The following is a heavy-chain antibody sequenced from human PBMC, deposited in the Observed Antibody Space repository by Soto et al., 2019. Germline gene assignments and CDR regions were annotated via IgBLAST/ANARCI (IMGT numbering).Heavy chain of an antibody. Sequence: GGSLRLSCAASGFTFSSYGMHWVRQAPGKGLEWVAVISYDGSNKYYADSVKGRFTISRDNSKNTLYLQMNSLRAEDTAVYYCAKYGSGSYFYYFDYWGQGTLVTVSS. V-gene: IGHV3-30*18. J-gene: IGHJ4*02. CDR2: ISYDGSNK. D-gene: IGHD3-10*01. CDR1: GFTFSSYG. CDR3: AKYGSGSYFYYFDY.